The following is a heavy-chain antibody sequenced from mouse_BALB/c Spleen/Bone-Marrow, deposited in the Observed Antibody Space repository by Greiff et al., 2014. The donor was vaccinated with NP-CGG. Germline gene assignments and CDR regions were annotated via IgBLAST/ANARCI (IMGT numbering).Heavy chain of an antibody. D-gene: IGHD1-1*01. CDR1: GFNIKDTY. J-gene: IGHJ3*01. CDR2: IDPANGNT. CDR3: AAYYYGSSQFAY. V-gene: IGHV14-3*02. Sequence: EVQLQQSGAELVKPGASVKLSCTASGFNIKDTYMHWVKQRPEQGLEWIGRIDPANGNTKYDPNFQGKATITADTSSNTAYLQLSSLTSEDTAVYYCAAYYYGSSQFAYWGQGTLVTVSA.